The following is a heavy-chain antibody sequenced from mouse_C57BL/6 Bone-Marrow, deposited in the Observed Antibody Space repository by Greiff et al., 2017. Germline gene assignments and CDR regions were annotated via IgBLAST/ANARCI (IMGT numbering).Heavy chain of an antibody. Sequence: QVQLKQSGPGLVQPSQSLSITCTVSGFSLTSYGVHWVRQSPGKGLEWLGVIWSGGSTDYNAAFISRLSISKDNSKSQVFFKMNSLQADDTAIYYCARNKWDEAWFAYWGQGTLVTVSA. CDR2: IWSGGST. CDR3: ARNKWDEAWFAY. V-gene: IGHV2-2*01. J-gene: IGHJ3*01. D-gene: IGHD4-1*01. CDR1: GFSLTSYG.